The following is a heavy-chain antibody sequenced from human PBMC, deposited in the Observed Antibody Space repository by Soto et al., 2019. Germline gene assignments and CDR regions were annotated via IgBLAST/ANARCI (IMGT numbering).Heavy chain of an antibody. V-gene: IGHV3-13*01. CDR1: GFTFSSYD. Sequence: GGSLRLSCAASGFTFSSYDMHWVRQATGKGLEWVSAIGTAGDTYYPGSVKGRFTISRENAKNSLYLQMNSLRAGDTAVYYCARGEPGGTKYYDYGMDVWGQGTTVTVSS. CDR2: IGTAGDT. D-gene: IGHD1-1*01. CDR3: ARGEPGGTKYYDYGMDV. J-gene: IGHJ6*02.